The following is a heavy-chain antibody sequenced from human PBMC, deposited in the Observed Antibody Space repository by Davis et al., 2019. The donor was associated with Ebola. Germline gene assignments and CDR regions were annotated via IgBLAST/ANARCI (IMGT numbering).Heavy chain of an antibody. CDR1: GGSFSGYY. CDR2: INHSGST. D-gene: IGHD3-3*01. V-gene: IGHV4-34*01. Sequence: SETLSLTCAVYGGSFSGYYWSWIRQPPGKGLEWIGEINHSGSTNYNPSLKSRVTISVDTSKNQFSLKLSSVTAADTAVYYCARGILEWLTTDYYYYYYMDVWGKGTTVTVSS. CDR3: ARGILEWLTTDYYYYYYMDV. J-gene: IGHJ6*03.